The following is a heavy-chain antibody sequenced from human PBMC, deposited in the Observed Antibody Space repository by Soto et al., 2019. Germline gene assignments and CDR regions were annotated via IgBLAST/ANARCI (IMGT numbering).Heavy chain of an antibody. CDR1: GFTFSSYG. CDR2: IWYDGSNK. D-gene: IGHD3-3*01. J-gene: IGHJ6*02. CDR3: ARDWRLIFGVVTSGMDV. Sequence: PGGSLRLSCAASGFTFSSYGMHWVRQAPGKGLEWVVVIWYDGSNKYYADSVKGRFTISRDNSKNTLYLQMNSLRAEDTAVYYCARDWRLIFGVVTSGMDVWGQGTTVTVSS. V-gene: IGHV3-33*01.